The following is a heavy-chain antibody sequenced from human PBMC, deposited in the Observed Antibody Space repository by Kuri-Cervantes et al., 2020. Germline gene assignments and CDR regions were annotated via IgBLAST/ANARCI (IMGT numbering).Heavy chain of an antibody. CDR1: GFTFSDYY. D-gene: IGHD3-10*01. CDR3: ARASGSGSYDY. V-gene: IGHV3-11*01. Sequence: GGSLRLSCAASGFTFSDYYVSCIRQAPGKGLEWVSYISSSGSTIYYADSVKDRFTISRDNAKNSLYLQMNSLRAEDTAVYYCARASGSGSYDYWGQGTLVTVSS. J-gene: IGHJ4*02. CDR2: ISSSGSTI.